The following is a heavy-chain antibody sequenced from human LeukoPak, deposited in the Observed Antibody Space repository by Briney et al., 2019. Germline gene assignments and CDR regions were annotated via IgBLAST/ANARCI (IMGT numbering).Heavy chain of an antibody. CDR2: ISGSGGST. Sequence: GASLRLSCVASGIAFSGDAMNWVRQAPGKGLEGVSGISGSGGSTYYADFVKGRFTISRDNSKNTLYLEMNSLIAEDTATYYCAKTAKGSLPAYYYDSWGQGTLVTVSS. D-gene: IGHD3-10*01. CDR1: GIAFSGDA. J-gene: IGHJ5*01. CDR3: AKTAKGSLPAYYYDS. V-gene: IGHV3-23*01.